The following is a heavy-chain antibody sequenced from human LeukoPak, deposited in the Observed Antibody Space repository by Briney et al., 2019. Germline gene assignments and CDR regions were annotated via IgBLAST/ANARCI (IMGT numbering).Heavy chain of an antibody. D-gene: IGHD3-22*01. CDR3: ARGPRVGSGYHSRGRPYMDV. J-gene: IGHJ6*03. Sequence: PGESLKISCKGSGYSFTSYWIGWVRQMPGKGLEWMGIIYPGDSDTRYSPSFQGQVTISADKSISTAYLQWSSLKASDTAMYYCARGPRVGSGYHSRGRPYMDVWGKGTTVTVSS. CDR2: IYPGDSDT. V-gene: IGHV5-51*03. CDR1: GYSFTSYW.